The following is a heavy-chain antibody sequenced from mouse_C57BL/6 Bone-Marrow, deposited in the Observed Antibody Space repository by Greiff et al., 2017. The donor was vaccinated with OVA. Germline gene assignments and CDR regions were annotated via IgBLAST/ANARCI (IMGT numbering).Heavy chain of an antibody. CDR3: ERRCYGYAIDY. J-gene: IGHJ4*01. CDR2: IYPRSGNT. D-gene: IGHD2-12*01. Sequence: QVQLQQSGAELARPGASVKLSCKASGYTFTSYGISWVKQRTGQGLEWIGEIYPRSGNTYYNEKFKGKATLTADKSSSTAYMELRRLTSEDSAVYFCERRCYGYAIDYWGQGTSVTVSS. V-gene: IGHV1-81*01. CDR1: GYTFTSYG.